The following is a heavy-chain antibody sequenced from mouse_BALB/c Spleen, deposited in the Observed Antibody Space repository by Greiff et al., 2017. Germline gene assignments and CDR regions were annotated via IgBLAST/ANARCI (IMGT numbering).Heavy chain of an antibody. V-gene: IGHV3-6*02. CDR3: LRGSAWFAY. CDR1: GYSITSGYY. Sequence: EVQLQESGPGLVKPSQSLSLTCSVTGYSITSGYYWNWIRQFPGNKLEWMGYISYDGSNNYNPSLKNRISITRDTSKNQFFLKLNSVTTEDTATYYCLRGSAWFAYWGQGTLVTVSA. J-gene: IGHJ3*01. CDR2: ISYDGSN.